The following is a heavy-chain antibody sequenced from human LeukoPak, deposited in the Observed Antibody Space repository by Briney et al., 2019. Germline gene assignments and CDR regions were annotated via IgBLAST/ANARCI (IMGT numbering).Heavy chain of an antibody. J-gene: IGHJ6*03. CDR3: ARGGGFVHFYMDV. V-gene: IGHV3-23*01. CDR2: ISGSGGST. Sequence: GGSLRLSCAASGFTFSSYAMSWVRQAPGKGLEWVSAISGSGGSTYYADSVKGRFTISRDNAKNSLYLQTNSLRPEDTAFYYCARGGGFVHFYMDVWGKGTTVTVSS. CDR1: GFTFSSYA. D-gene: IGHD5-12*01.